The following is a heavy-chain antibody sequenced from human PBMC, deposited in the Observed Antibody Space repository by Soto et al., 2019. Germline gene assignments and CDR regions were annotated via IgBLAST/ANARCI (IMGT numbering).Heavy chain of an antibody. CDR3: ASAVAGQFYYYYGMDV. D-gene: IGHD6-19*01. Sequence: ASVKVSCKASGYTFTGYYMHWVRQAPGQGLEWMGWINPNSGGTNYAQKFQGRVTMTRDTSIRTAYMELSRLRSDDTAVDYCASAVAGQFYYYYGMDVWGQGTTVTVSS. CDR1: GYTFTGYY. V-gene: IGHV1-2*02. CDR2: INPNSGGT. J-gene: IGHJ6*02.